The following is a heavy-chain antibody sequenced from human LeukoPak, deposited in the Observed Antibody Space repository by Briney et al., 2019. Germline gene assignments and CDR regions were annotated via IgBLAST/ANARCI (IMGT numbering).Heavy chain of an antibody. Sequence: GGYLRLSCTAAGFSFGDYGINWVRQAPGKGLEWVGFLRCKVYGGTTEYAASVKGRFTISRDDAKRLAYLQMNSLKAEDTAVYYCSGSFGELTFFDSGGQGILVTVSS. CDR1: GFSFGDYG. J-gene: IGHJ4*02. CDR2: LRCKVYGGTT. CDR3: SGSFGELTFFDS. V-gene: IGHV3-49*04. D-gene: IGHD3-10*01.